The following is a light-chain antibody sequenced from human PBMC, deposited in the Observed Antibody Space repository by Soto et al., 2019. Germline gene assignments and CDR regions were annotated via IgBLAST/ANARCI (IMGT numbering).Light chain of an antibody. V-gene: IGLV2-8*01. CDR1: SSDVGGYDY. CDR3: SSYAGTSILYV. CDR2: EVT. Sequence: QSALTQPPSASGSPGQSVTISCTGSSSDVGGYDYVSWYQQHPGKAPQLLIYEVTKRPSGVPDRFSGSKSGNTASLTVSGLQAEDEADYYCSSYAGTSILYVFGRGTKVTVL. J-gene: IGLJ1*01.